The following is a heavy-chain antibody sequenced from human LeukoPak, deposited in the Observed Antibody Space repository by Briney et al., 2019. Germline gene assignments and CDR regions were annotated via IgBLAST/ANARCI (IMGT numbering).Heavy chain of an antibody. Sequence: GGSLRLSCAASGFTVSSNYMSWVRQAPGKGLEWVSVICSGGSTYCADSVKGRFTISRDNSKNTLYLQMNSLRAEDTAVYYCARGYDFWSGNFDYWGQGTLVTVSS. V-gene: IGHV3-53*01. CDR3: ARGYDFWSGNFDY. CDR1: GFTVSSNY. CDR2: ICSGGST. D-gene: IGHD3-3*01. J-gene: IGHJ4*02.